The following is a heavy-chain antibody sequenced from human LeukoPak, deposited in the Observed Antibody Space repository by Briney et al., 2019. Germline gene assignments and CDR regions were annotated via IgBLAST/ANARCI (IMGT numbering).Heavy chain of an antibody. J-gene: IGHJ4*02. V-gene: IGHV1-2*02. CDR1: GFTFKDYY. Sequence: ASVKVSCKTSGFTFKDYYIHWVRQAPGQGLERMGWLNPYSGGTNYAQKFQGRVTLTRDTSITTAYMDLSSLTSDDTALYYCARALTRYSTAWYGYWGQGTLVTVSS. CDR3: ARALTRYSTAWYGY. CDR2: LNPYSGGT. D-gene: IGHD6-19*01.